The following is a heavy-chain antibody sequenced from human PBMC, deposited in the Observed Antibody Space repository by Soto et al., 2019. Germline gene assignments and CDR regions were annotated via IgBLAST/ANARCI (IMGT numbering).Heavy chain of an antibody. Sequence: GSSMKISCKGFGYTLTNYWTGWVRQMPGKGPEWMGIIYPGDSDTKYNPSFQGQVTISADKSITTTYLQWSSLKASDTAIYYCAASIFYYGMDVWGQGTTVTVSS. CDR2: IYPGDSDT. CDR1: GYTLTNYW. CDR3: AASIFYYGMDV. J-gene: IGHJ6*02. V-gene: IGHV5-51*01.